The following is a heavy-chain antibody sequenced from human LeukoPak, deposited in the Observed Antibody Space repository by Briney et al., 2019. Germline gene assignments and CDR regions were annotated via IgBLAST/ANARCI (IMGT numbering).Heavy chain of an antibody. CDR2: IIPILGIA. CDR1: GGTFSSYT. J-gene: IGHJ4*02. CDR3: AKAVSSSWYFDY. D-gene: IGHD6-13*01. V-gene: IGHV1-69*02. Sequence: GASVKVSCKASGGTFSSYTISWVRQAPGQGLEWMGRIIPILGIANYAQKFQGRVTITADKSTSTAYMELSSLRSEDTAVYYCAKAVSSSWYFDYWGQGTLVTVSS.